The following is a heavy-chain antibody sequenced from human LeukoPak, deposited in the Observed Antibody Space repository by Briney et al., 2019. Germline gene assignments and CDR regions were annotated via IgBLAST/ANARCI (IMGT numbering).Heavy chain of an antibody. J-gene: IGHJ6*02. CDR3: AREGTGPGRSHYYYGMDV. Sequence: GSSVKVSCKASGGTFSSYAISWVRQAPGQGLEWMGRIIPILGIANYAQKFQGRVTITADKSTSTAYMELSSLRSEGTAVYYCAREGTGPGRSHYYYGMDVWGQGTTVTVSS. CDR1: GGTFSSYA. V-gene: IGHV1-69*04. CDR2: IIPILGIA. D-gene: IGHD3/OR15-3a*01.